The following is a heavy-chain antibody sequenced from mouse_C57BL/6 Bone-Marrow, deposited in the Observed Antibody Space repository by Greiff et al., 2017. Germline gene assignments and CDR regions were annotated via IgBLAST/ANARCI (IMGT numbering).Heavy chain of an antibody. Sequence: QVQLKESGSELRSPGSSVKLSCKASDSAFFPIAYMSWVRQPPGQGFEWIGGIRPSIGSTIYGEKFEDKATLDADTLSNTAYLELNSLTSEDSAIYNCARPGRDWEGDFDYWGQGTTLTVSS. J-gene: IGHJ2*01. CDR3: ARPGRDWEGDFDY. V-gene: IGHV15-2*01. D-gene: IGHD4-1*01. CDR1: DSAFFPIAY. CDR2: IRPSIGST.